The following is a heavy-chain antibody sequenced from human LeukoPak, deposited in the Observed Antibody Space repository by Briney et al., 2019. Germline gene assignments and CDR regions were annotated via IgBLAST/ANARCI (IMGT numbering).Heavy chain of an antibody. CDR1: GYSISSSYF. Sequence: SETLSLTCIVSGYSISSSYFWGWVRQPPGKGLEWIGSIFHSGSVSYNPSLKGRVTISVDTSKNQFSLKLSSVTAADTAVYYCARHTVGYCSGGSCYSSYWFDPWGQGTLVTVSS. CDR2: IFHSGSV. D-gene: IGHD2-15*01. V-gene: IGHV4-38-2*02. J-gene: IGHJ5*02. CDR3: ARHTVGYCSGGSCYSSYWFDP.